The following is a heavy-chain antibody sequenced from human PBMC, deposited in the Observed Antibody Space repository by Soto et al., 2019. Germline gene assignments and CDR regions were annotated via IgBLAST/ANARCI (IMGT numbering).Heavy chain of an antibody. CDR2: IYYSGST. D-gene: IGHD3-16*01. J-gene: IGHJ4*02. Sequence: QVQLQESGPGLVKPSETLSLTCTVSGGSISSYYWSWIRQPPGKGLEWIGYIYYSGSTNYNPSLKRRVTISVDTSKNQFSPKLSSVAAADTAVYYCARAWGGNVFDYWGQGTLVTVSS. V-gene: IGHV4-59*08. CDR1: GGSISSYY. CDR3: ARAWGGNVFDY.